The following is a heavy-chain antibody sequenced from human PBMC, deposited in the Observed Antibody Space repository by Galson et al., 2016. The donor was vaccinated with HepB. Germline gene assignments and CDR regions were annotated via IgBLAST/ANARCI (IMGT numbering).Heavy chain of an antibody. Sequence: LSLTCTVSGGSISSSSYYWGWIRQPPGKGLDCIGTIYVSGTTYYKPSLKSRVTIYVDTSKNQFSLKLNSVTAADTAVYYCARQVGRGSWAFDIWGQGTMVTVSS. D-gene: IGHD1-26*01. J-gene: IGHJ3*02. CDR2: IYVSGTT. CDR1: GGSISSSSYY. V-gene: IGHV4-39*01. CDR3: ARQVGRGSWAFDI.